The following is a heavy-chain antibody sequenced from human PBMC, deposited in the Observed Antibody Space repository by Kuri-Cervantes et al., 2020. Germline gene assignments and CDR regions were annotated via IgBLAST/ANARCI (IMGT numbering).Heavy chain of an antibody. CDR1: GYTSMTYG. V-gene: IGHV1-69*05. J-gene: IGHJ3*02. CDR2: IIPIFGTA. Sequence: SVKVSCKAAGYTSMTYGINWVRQSPGQGLEWMGGIIPIFGTANYAQKFQGRVTITTDESTSTAYMELSSLRSEDTAVYYCARDFRPYYYGSGSYLRSAFDIWGQGTMVTVSS. D-gene: IGHD3-10*01. CDR3: ARDFRPYYYGSGSYLRSAFDI.